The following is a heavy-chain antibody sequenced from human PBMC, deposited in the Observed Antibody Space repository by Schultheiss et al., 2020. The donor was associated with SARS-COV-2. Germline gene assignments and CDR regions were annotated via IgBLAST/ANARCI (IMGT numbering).Heavy chain of an antibody. Sequence: GGSLRLSCAASGFTFSSYAMSWVRQAPGKGLEWVSVIYSGGSTYYADSVKGRFTISRDNSKNTLYLQMNSLRAEDTAVYYCASLGGFGVVIPDFQHWGQGTLVTVSS. V-gene: IGHV3-66*01. D-gene: IGHD3-3*01. CDR1: GFTFSSYA. CDR3: ASLGGFGVVIPDFQH. CDR2: IYSGGST. J-gene: IGHJ1*01.